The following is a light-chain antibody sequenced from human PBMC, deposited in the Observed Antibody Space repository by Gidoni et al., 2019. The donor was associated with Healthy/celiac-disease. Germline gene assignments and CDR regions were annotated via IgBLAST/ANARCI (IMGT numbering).Light chain of an antibody. J-gene: IGKJ4*01. CDR1: QSVSSSY. CDR2: GAS. Sequence: EIGLTQSTGTLSLSPGERATSSCRASQSVSSSYLAWYQQKPGQAPRLLIYGASGRATGLPDRFSGSGSGTDFTLTISRLEPEDFAVYYCQQYGSSPLTFXGXTQVEIK. CDR3: QQYGSSPLT. V-gene: IGKV3-20*01.